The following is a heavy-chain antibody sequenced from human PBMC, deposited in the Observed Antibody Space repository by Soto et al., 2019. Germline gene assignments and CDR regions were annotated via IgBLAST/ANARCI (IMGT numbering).Heavy chain of an antibody. D-gene: IGHD2-21*02. J-gene: IGHJ4*02. CDR2: INGGNGNT. CDR1: GYTFTNYA. Sequence: QVQLVQSGAEVMKPGASVKVSCKASGYTFTNYAIHWVRQAPGQRLEWMGWINGGNGNTKYSQRYQGRVTITREASASTVYMELSSLRSEDTAVFYCARAYCGGDCPPGGYWGQGALVTVSS. CDR3: ARAYCGGDCPPGGY. V-gene: IGHV1-3*01.